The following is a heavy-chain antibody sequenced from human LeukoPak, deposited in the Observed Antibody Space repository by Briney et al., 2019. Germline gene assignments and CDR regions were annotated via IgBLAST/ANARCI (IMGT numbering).Heavy chain of an antibody. CDR3: ARAMVRGVIILFLY. J-gene: IGHJ4*02. D-gene: IGHD3-10*01. Sequence: ASVKVSCKASGYTFTGYYMHWVRQAPGQGLEWMGWINPNSGGTNYAQKFQGRVTMTRDTSISTAYMELSRLRSDDTAVYYCARAMVRGVIILFLYWGQGTLVTVSS. CDR2: INPNSGGT. V-gene: IGHV1-2*02. CDR1: GYTFTGYY.